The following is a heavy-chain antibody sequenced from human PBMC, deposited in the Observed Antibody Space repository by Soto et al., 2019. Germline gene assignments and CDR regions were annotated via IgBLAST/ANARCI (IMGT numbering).Heavy chain of an antibody. V-gene: IGHV3-23*01. J-gene: IGHJ6*02. Sequence: EVQLLESGGGLVQPGVSRRLSCAASGFTLSNYAMSCVRQAPGRGLEWVSALPEQGSSPNYADSVKGGFTIPRDNSRITLYLQVTSLRAENRAVYYCAKMKSGSHRPNYGMDVWGQGTTGPVSS. CDR2: LPEQGSSP. CDR1: GFTLSNYA. D-gene: IGHD2-8*01. CDR3: AKMKSGSHRPNYGMDV.